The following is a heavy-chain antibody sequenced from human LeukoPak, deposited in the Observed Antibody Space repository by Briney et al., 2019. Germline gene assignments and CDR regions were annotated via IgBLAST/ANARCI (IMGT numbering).Heavy chain of an antibody. CDR1: GFTFSSYS. CDR2: ISSSSSYI. J-gene: IGHJ6*02. Sequence: PGGSLRLSCAASGFTFSSYSMNWVRQAPGKGLEWVSSISSSSSYIYYADSVKGRFTISRDNAKNSLYLQMNSLRAEDTAVYYCAALRRGKYGMDVWGQGNTVTVSS. CDR3: AALRRGKYGMDV. D-gene: IGHD3-16*01. V-gene: IGHV3-21*01.